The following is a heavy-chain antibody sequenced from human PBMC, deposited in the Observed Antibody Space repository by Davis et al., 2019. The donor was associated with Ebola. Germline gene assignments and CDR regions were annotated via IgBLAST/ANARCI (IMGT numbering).Heavy chain of an antibody. D-gene: IGHD4-17*01. V-gene: IGHV3-73*01. CDR2: IRRKANSYAT. J-gene: IGHJ4*02. CDR1: GFTFSGSA. CDR3: TSTLDGDYVDY. Sequence: GESLKISCAASGFTFSGSAMHWVRQASGKGLEWVGRIRRKANSYATAYAASVKGRFTISRDDSKNTAYLEMNSLKTEDTAVYYCTSTLDGDYVDYWGQGTLVTVSS.